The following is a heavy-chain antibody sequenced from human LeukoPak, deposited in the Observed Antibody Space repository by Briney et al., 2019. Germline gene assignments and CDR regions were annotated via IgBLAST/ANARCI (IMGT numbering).Heavy chain of an antibody. D-gene: IGHD3-22*01. J-gene: IGHJ4*02. Sequence: GGSLRLSCAASGFTFSSYWMSWVRQAPGKGLEWVANIKQDGSEKYYVDSVKGRFTISRDNAKNSLYLQMNSLRAEDTAVYYCARTCYYDSSGYLPRAFDYWGQGTLVTVSS. CDR3: ARTCYYDSSGYLPRAFDY. CDR2: IKQDGSEK. V-gene: IGHV3-7*01. CDR1: GFTFSSYW.